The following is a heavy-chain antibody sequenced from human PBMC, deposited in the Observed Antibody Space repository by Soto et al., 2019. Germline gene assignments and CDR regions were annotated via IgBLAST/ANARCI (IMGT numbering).Heavy chain of an antibody. CDR2: IYPGDSDY. CDR1: GYSFTSYW. J-gene: IGHJ3*02. D-gene: IGHD3-3*01. V-gene: IGHV5-51*01. CDR3: ARHYSDFWRELRLGAFDI. Sequence: GESLKISCTGSGYSFTSYWIGWVRQMPGKGLEWMGIIYPGDSDYRYSPSFQGQVTISADKSISTAYLQWSSLKASDTAMYYCARHYSDFWRELRLGAFDIWGQGTMVTVSS.